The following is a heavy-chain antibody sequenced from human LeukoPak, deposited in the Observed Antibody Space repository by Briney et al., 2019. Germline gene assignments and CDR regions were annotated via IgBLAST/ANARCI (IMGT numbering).Heavy chain of an antibody. Sequence: GGSLRLSCAASGFTFSTYNMNWVRQAPGKGLEWVSSISRSSTYIYYADSVKGRFTISRDNAKNSLYLQMNSLRAEDTAVYYCAELGITMIGGVWGKGTTVTISS. D-gene: IGHD3-10*02. CDR3: AELGITMIGGV. V-gene: IGHV3-21*01. CDR1: GFTFSTYN. CDR2: ISRSSTYI. J-gene: IGHJ6*04.